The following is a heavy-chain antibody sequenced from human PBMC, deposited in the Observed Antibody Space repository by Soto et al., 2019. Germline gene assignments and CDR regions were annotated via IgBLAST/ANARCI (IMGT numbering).Heavy chain of an antibody. CDR2: IFWTNDV. CDR3: THRRNVYRDSVAEFDY. V-gene: IGHV2-5*01. Sequence: QITLKESGPTLVKPTQTLTLTCTLSGFSLRSPGVGVGWIRQTPGKALEWLALIFWTNDVRYSPSLRSRLTITKDTSKYQVVLTMTNVDPVDTGTYYCTHRRNVYRDSVAEFDYWGQGTLVSVSS. D-gene: IGHD4-4*01. J-gene: IGHJ4*02. CDR1: GFSLRSPGVG.